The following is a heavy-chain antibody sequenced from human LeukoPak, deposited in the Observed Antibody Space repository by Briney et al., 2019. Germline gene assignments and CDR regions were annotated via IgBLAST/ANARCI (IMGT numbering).Heavy chain of an antibody. V-gene: IGHV3-23*01. D-gene: IGHD1-26*01. J-gene: IGHJ4*02. Sequence: GGTLRLSCAASGFSFSNYGMSWVRQAPGKGLEWVSAIGGSGGTTYYADSMKGRSTISRDNSKNTLYLQMNSLRAEDTAVYYCAKDRVGATLYFDYWGQGTLVTVSS. CDR1: GFSFSNYG. CDR2: IGGSGGTT. CDR3: AKDRVGATLYFDY.